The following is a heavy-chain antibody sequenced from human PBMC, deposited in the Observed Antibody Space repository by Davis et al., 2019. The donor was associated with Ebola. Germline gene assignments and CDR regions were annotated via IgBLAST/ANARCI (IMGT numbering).Heavy chain of an antibody. V-gene: IGHV4-34*01. CDR2: INHSGST. Sequence: MPSETLSLTCAVYGGCFSGYYWSWIRQPPGKGLEWIGEINHSGSTNYNPSLKSRVTISVDTSKNQFSLKLSSVTAADTAVYYCARNQWELPTQRFDYWGQGTLVTVSS. CDR3: ARNQWELPTQRFDY. J-gene: IGHJ4*02. D-gene: IGHD1-26*01. CDR1: GGCFSGYY.